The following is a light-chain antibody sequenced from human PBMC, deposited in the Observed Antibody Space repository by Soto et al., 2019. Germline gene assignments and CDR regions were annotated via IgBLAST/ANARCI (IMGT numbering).Light chain of an antibody. CDR1: QDISNY. Sequence: DIQMTQSPSSLSASVGDRVIISCQASQDISNYLNWYQQKPGKAPKLLISDASKLEAGVPSRFNGRGSGTEFTVTISSLQPEDIATYYCQQYDSLPLSLGPGTKVDI. V-gene: IGKV1-33*01. J-gene: IGKJ3*01. CDR3: QQYDSLPLS. CDR2: DAS.